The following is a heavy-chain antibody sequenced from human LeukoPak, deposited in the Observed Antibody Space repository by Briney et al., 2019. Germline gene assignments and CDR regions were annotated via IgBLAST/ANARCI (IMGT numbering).Heavy chain of an antibody. Sequence: SETLSLTCTVSGGSISSYYWSWIRQPAGKGLEWIGRIYTSGSTNYNPSLKSRVTISVDTSKNQFSLKLSSVTAADTAVYYCARERSGYDPYHFDYWGQGTLVTVSS. CDR3: ARERSGYDPYHFDY. J-gene: IGHJ4*02. D-gene: IGHD5-12*01. CDR2: IYTSGST. CDR1: GGSISSYY. V-gene: IGHV4-4*07.